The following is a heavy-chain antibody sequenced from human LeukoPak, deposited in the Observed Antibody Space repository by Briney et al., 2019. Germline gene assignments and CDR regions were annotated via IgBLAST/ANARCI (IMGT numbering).Heavy chain of an antibody. V-gene: IGHV3-7*04. CDR1: GFTFSNHR. CDR2: IKHNGSDK. J-gene: IGHJ5*02. CDR3: ARIVIAVTGRDWFDP. D-gene: IGHD6-19*01. Sequence: PGGSLRLSCAASGFTFSNHRMTWVRQAPGKGLEWVAHIKHNGSDKYYVDSVKGRFSISRDNAKNSLYLQMTSLRAEDTAVYYCARIVIAVTGRDWFDPWGQGTLVTVSS.